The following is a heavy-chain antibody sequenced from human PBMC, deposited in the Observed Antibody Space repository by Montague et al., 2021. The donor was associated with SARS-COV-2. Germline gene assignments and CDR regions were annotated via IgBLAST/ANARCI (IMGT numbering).Heavy chain of an antibody. CDR1: GGSFSVYY. CDR3: AREREVERAARTLVAFDM. V-gene: IGHV4-34*01. D-gene: IGHD1-1*01. J-gene: IGHJ3*02. Sequence: SETLSLTCAVYGGSFSVYYWSWLRQSPRSGLEWIAEISPSGTAHYNPSLESRVSISIDTSRNQFTLKLSSVTAADTAMYYCAREREVERAARTLVAFDMWGQGTMVTVSS. CDR2: ISPSGTA.